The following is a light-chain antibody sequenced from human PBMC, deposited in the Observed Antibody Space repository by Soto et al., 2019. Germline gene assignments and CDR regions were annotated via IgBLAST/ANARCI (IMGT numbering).Light chain of an antibody. CDR2: ANN. V-gene: IGLV1-40*01. CDR3: KSYDSSLSGYV. J-gene: IGLJ1*01. Sequence: QSVRTQPPSVSGAPGQRVTISCTGTSSNIGAGYDVHWYQQLPGTAPKLFMYANNNRPSWVPDRFSGSKSGTSASLAITGLQAEDEADYYCKSYDSSLSGYVFGTGTKFTVL. CDR1: SSNIGAGYD.